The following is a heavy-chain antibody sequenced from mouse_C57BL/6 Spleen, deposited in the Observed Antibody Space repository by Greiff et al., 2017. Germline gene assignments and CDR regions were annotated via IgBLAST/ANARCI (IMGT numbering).Heavy chain of an antibody. V-gene: IGHV1-61*01. D-gene: IGHD2-2*01. CDR1: GYTFTSYW. CDR3: ARRATMVTTGFAY. Sequence: QVQLKQPGAELVRPGSSVKLSCKASGYTFTSYWMDWVKQRPGQGLEWIGNIYPSDSETHYNQKFKDKATLTVDKSSSTAYMQLSSLTSEDSAVYYCARRATMVTTGFAYWGQGTLVTVSA. CDR2: IYPSDSET. J-gene: IGHJ3*01.